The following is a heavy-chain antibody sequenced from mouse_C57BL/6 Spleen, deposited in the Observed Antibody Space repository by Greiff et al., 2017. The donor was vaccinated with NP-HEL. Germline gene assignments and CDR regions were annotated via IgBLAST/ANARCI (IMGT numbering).Heavy chain of an antibody. CDR3: ARRNYYGSSAVYWYFDV. CDR2: IDPSDSYT. Sequence: VQLQQPGAELVKPGASVKLSCKASGYTFTSYWMQWVKQRPGQGLEWIGEIDPSDSYTNYNQKFKGKATLTVDTSSSTAYMKLSSLTSEDSAVYYCARRNYYGSSAVYWYFDVWGTGTTVTVSS. D-gene: IGHD1-1*01. J-gene: IGHJ1*03. V-gene: IGHV1-50*01. CDR1: GYTFTSYW.